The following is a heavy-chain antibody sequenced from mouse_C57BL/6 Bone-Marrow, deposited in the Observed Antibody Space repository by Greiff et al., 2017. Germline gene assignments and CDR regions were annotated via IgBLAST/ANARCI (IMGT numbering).Heavy chain of an antibody. J-gene: IGHJ2*01. V-gene: IGHV1-55*01. CDR3: ATTVVASRYYFDY. CDR2: IYPGSGST. D-gene: IGHD1-1*01. Sequence: QVQLQQSGAELVKPGASVKMSCKASGYTFTSYWITWVKQRPGQGLEWIGDIYPGSGSTNYNEKFKSKATLTVDTSSSTAYMQLSSLTSEDSAVYYCATTVVASRYYFDYWGQGTTLTVSS. CDR1: GYTFTSYW.